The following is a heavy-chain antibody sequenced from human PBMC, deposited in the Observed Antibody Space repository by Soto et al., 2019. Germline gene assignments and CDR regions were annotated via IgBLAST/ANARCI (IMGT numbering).Heavy chain of an antibody. CDR1: GFTFSSYG. CDR2: ISYDGSNK. CDR3: AKDTIAVAPTFDY. D-gene: IGHD6-19*01. Sequence: QVQLVESGGGVVQPGRSLRLSCAASGFTFSSYGVHWVRQAPGKGLEWVAVISYDGSNKYYADSVKGRFTISRDNSKNTLYLQMNSLRAEDTAVYYCAKDTIAVAPTFDYWGQGTLVTVSS. J-gene: IGHJ4*02. V-gene: IGHV3-30*18.